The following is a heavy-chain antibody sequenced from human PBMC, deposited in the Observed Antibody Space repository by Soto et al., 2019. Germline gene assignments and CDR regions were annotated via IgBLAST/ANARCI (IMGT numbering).Heavy chain of an antibody. J-gene: IGHJ4*02. CDR3: ARREDGSYFAY. V-gene: IGHV4-30-2*01. D-gene: IGHD1-26*01. CDR1: GGSISSGGYS. Sequence: QLQLQESGSGLVKPSQTLSLTCAVSGGSISSGGYSWSWILQPPGKCLEWIGYIYHSGSTYYNPSIKSRVTISVDRSKNQFSLKLSSVTAADTAVYYCARREDGSYFAYWGQGTLVTVSS. CDR2: IYHSGST.